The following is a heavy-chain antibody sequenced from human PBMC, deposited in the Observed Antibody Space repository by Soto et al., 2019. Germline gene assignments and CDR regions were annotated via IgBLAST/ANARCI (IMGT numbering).Heavy chain of an antibody. V-gene: IGHV3-21*01. CDR1: GFTFSTYN. D-gene: IGHD4-17*01. CDR2: ISSSSSYI. J-gene: IGHJ3*02. Sequence: ESGGGLVKPGGSLRLSCAASGFTFSTYNMNWVRQAPGKGLEWVSSISSSSSYIYYADSVKGRFTISRDNAKNSLYLQMNSLRAEDTAVYYCARVRTTVTTFDAFDIWGQGTMVTVSS. CDR3: ARVRTTVTTFDAFDI.